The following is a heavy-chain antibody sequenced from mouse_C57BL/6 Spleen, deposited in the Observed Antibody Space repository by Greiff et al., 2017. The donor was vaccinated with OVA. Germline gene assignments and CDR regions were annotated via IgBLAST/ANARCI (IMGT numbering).Heavy chain of an antibody. Sequence: EVQLQQSGAELVKPGASVKLSCTASGFNIRDYYMPWVQQRTEQGLEWIGRIDPEGGDTKYAPTFQGKATISADTSSNTAYLQLSSLTSEDTAVYYCARWNDGYFFADWGQGPLVSVAT. CDR2: IDPEGGDT. D-gene: IGHD2-3*01. CDR1: GFNIRDYY. J-gene: IGHJ3*01. V-gene: IGHV14-2*01. CDR3: ARWNDGYFFAD.